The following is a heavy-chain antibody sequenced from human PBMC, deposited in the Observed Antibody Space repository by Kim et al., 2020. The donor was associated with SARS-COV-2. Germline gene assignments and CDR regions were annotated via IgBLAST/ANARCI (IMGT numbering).Heavy chain of an antibody. V-gene: IGHV3-30*18. CDR3: AKGIVVDYYYYYMDV. D-gene: IGHD3-22*01. CDR1: GFTFSSYG. Sequence: GGSLRLSCAASGFTFSSYGMHWVRQAPGKGLEWVAVISYDGSNKYYADSVKGRFTISRDNSKNTLYLQMNSLRAEDTAVYYCAKGIVVDYYYYYMDVWG. CDR2: ISYDGSNK. J-gene: IGHJ6*03.